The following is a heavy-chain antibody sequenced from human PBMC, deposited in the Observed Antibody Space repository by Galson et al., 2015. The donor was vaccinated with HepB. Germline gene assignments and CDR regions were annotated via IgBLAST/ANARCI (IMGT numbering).Heavy chain of an antibody. CDR3: ARDPFPSGYEPFDY. Sequence: SVKVSCKASGYTFTSYGISWVRQAPGQGLEWMGWISAYNGNTNYAQKLQGRVTMTTDTSTSTAYMELRSLRSDDTAVYYCARDPFPSGYEPFDYWGQGTLVTVSS. J-gene: IGHJ4*02. D-gene: IGHD5-12*01. V-gene: IGHV1-18*04. CDR1: GYTFTSYG. CDR2: ISAYNGNT.